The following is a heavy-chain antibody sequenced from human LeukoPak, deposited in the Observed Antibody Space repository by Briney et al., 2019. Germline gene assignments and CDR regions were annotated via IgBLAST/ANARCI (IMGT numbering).Heavy chain of an antibody. J-gene: IGHJ4*02. CDR1: GGSISSYY. V-gene: IGHV4-59*01. Sequence: PSETLSLTCTVSGGSISSYYWTWIRQPPGKGLEWIGNIYDSGGTNYNPSLRSRVTISVDTSKNQCSLKLSSVTAADTAVYYCARGSRSYDSSGYLNYWGQGTLVTVSS. CDR2: IYDSGGT. CDR3: ARGSRSYDSSGYLNY. D-gene: IGHD3-22*01.